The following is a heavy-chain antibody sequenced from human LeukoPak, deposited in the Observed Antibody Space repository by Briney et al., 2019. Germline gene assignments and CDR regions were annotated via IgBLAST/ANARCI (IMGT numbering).Heavy chain of an antibody. CDR2: IYYSGST. CDR1: GGSVSSGGYY. Sequence: PSETLSLTCTVSGGSVSSGGYYWSWIRQHPGKGLEWIGYIYYSGSTYYNPSLKSRVTISVDTSKNQFSLRLSSVTAADTAVYYCARGGIVGARLYSEFDYWGQGTLVTVSP. CDR3: ARGGIVGARLYSEFDY. V-gene: IGHV4-31*03. D-gene: IGHD1-26*01. J-gene: IGHJ4*02.